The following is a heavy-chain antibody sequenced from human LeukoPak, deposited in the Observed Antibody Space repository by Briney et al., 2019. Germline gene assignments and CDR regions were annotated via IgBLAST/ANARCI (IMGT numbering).Heavy chain of an antibody. Sequence: SETLSLTCTVSGGSISSGGYYWSWIRQHPGKGLEWIGYIYYSGSTYYNPSLKSRVTISVDTSKNQFSLKLSSVTAADTAVYYCARVVVRYGMDVWGQGTTVTVSS. CDR2: IYYSGST. CDR1: GGSISSGGYY. CDR3: ARVVVRYGMDV. V-gene: IGHV4-31*03. J-gene: IGHJ6*02. D-gene: IGHD3-10*02.